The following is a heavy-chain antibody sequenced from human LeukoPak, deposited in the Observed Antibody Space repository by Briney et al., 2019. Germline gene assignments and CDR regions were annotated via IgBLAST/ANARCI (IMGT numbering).Heavy chain of an antibody. CDR2: INHSGST. J-gene: IGHJ5*02. V-gene: IGHV4-34*01. CDR3: ARDGTLNLDSSGYLWFDP. D-gene: IGHD3-22*01. CDR1: GGSFSGYY. Sequence: PSETLSLTCAVYGGSFSGYYWSWIRQPPGKGLEWIGEINHSGSTNYNPSLKSRVTISVDTSKNQFSLKLSSVTAADTAVYYCARDGTLNLDSSGYLWFDPWGQGTLVTVSS.